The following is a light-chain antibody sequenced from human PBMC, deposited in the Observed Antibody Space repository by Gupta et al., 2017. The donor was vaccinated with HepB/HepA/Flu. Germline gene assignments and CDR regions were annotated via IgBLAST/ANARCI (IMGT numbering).Light chain of an antibody. CDR1: QDINRW. CDR3: LQPDSFPRS. Sequence: DIQMTQSPSSVSASVGDTVTITCWASQDINRWLAWYQQKPGEAPRLLIYSAYTLQSGVPSRFSGSGFGTNFTLTISSLQPEDSANYYCLQPDSFPRSFGQGTKLEI. J-gene: IGKJ2*04. V-gene: IGKV1-12*01. CDR2: SAY.